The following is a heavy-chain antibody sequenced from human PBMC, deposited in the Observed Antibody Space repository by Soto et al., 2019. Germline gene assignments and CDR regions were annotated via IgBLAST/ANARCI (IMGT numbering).Heavy chain of an antibody. J-gene: IGHJ6*02. CDR3: ARGGGITGTGGVYYYYGMDV. CDR1: GYTFTGYY. D-gene: IGHD1-7*01. V-gene: IGHV1-2*04. Sequence: QVQLVQSGAEVKKPGASVKVSCKASGYTFTGYYMHWVRQAPGQGLEWMGWINPNSGGTNYAQKFQGWVPMPRDTSISTAYMELSRLRSDDTAVYYCARGGGITGTGGVYYYYGMDVWGQGTTVTVSS. CDR2: INPNSGGT.